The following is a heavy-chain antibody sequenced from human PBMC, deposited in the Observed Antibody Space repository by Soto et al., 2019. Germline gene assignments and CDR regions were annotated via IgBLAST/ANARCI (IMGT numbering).Heavy chain of an antibody. D-gene: IGHD2-2*01. J-gene: IGHJ6*02. CDR3: ASGLVVQAARRCYGMDG. CDR2: IYSGGST. CDR1: GFTVSSNY. Sequence: EVQLVETGGGLIQPGGSLRLSCAASGFTVSSNYMSWVRQAPGKGLEWVSVIYSGGSTYYADSVKGRFTISRDNSQNTMSLQMNGRQVEDTDVYHCASGLVVQAARRCYGMDGWGQRSTVAVSS. V-gene: IGHV3-53*02.